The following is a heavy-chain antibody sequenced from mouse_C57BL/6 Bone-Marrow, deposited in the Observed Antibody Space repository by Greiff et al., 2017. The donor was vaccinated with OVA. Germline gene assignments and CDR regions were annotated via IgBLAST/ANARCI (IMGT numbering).Heavy chain of an antibody. V-gene: IGHV1-74*01. CDR1: GYPFTSSW. CDR3: AIWNGNYRYFDV. D-gene: IGHD2-1*01. Sequence: QVQLQQPGPELVKPGASVKVSCKASGYPFTSSWMHWVKQRPGQGLGWIGRINPFDGDTNYNKKLKGKATLTEDKSSSTAYMQLSSLTSEDSAVYYCAIWNGNYRYFDVWGTGTTVTVSS. J-gene: IGHJ1*03. CDR2: INPFDGDT.